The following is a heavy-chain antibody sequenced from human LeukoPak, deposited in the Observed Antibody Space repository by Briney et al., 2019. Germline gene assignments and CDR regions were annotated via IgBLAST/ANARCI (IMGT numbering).Heavy chain of an antibody. Sequence: SETLSLTCTVSGGSISSYYWSWIRQPPGKGLEWIGYIYYSGSTNYNPSLKSRVTISVDTSKNQFSLRLSSVTTADTAVYYCARVNFDWSYSYYGMDVWGKGTTVTVSS. CDR1: GGSISSYY. D-gene: IGHD3-9*01. CDR3: ARVNFDWSYSYYGMDV. CDR2: IYYSGST. V-gene: IGHV4-59*01. J-gene: IGHJ6*04.